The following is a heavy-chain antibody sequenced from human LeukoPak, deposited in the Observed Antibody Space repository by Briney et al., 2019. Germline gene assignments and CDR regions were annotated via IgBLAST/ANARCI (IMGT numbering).Heavy chain of an antibody. J-gene: IGHJ4*02. CDR1: GFMFSDYW. CDR2: ITGSVGTI. V-gene: IGHV3-11*01. D-gene: IGHD2-21*02. Sequence: GGSLRLSCAASGFMFSDYWMSWVRQAPGKGLEWVSLITGSVGTIHYADSVKGRFTISRDNAKSSLFLQMNSLRAEDTAVYYCARVNRVTAIQELDYWGQGTLVTVSS. CDR3: ARVNRVTAIQELDY.